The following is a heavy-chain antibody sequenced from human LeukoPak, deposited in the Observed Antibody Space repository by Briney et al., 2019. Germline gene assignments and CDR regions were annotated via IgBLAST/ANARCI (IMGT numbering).Heavy chain of an antibody. J-gene: IGHJ4*02. Sequence: SETLSLTCTVSGDPISGYSNYKWSWIRQPPGKGLEWIGYIYYHGSTNYNPSLKSRVTISVDTSKNQFSLKLSSVTAADTAVYYRAREYSGFDYWGQGTLVTVSS. CDR3: AREYSGFDY. D-gene: IGHD6-13*01. V-gene: IGHV4-61*01. CDR1: GDPISGYSNYK. CDR2: IYYHGST.